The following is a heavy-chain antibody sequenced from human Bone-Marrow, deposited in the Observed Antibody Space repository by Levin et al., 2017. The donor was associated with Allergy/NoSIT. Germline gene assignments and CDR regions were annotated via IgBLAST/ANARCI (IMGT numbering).Heavy chain of an antibody. CDR2: IYASDNT. D-gene: IGHD2-21*01. CDR3: ARGGGAYGPHFDY. V-gene: IGHV3-53*01. J-gene: IGHJ4*02. Sequence: SCAASGFTISRNYRSWVRQASGKGLEWVSVIYASDNTYYADSVKGRFTISRDNSKNTLYLQMNSLRAEDTAVYYCARGGGAYGPHFDYWGQGTLVTVSS. CDR1: GFTISRNY.